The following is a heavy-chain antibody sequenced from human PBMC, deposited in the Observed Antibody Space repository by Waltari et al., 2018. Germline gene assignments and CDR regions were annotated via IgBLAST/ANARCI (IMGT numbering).Heavy chain of an antibody. J-gene: IGHJ3*02. D-gene: IGHD2-15*01. CDR1: GYSFTSYW. CDR3: ARQREEDNPNDAFDI. Sequence: EVQLVQSGAEVKKPGESLKISCKGSGYSFTSYWIGWVRQMPGKGLEWMGIIYPGDSDTRYSPSFQGQVTISADKSISTAYLQWSSLKASDTAMYYCARQREEDNPNDAFDIWGQGTMVTVSS. CDR2: IYPGDSDT. V-gene: IGHV5-51*01.